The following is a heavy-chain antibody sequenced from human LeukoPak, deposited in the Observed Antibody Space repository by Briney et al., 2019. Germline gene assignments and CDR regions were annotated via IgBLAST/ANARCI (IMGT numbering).Heavy chain of an antibody. J-gene: IGHJ4*02. Sequence: SQTLSLTCTVSGGSISSGSYYWSWIRQPAGKGLEWIGRIYTSGSTNYNPSLKSRVTISVDTSKNQFSLKLSSVTAADTAVYYCARHEYSSGWYKVYWGQGTLVTVSS. D-gene: IGHD6-19*01. CDR3: ARHEYSSGWYKVY. V-gene: IGHV4-61*02. CDR2: IYTSGST. CDR1: GGSISSGSYY.